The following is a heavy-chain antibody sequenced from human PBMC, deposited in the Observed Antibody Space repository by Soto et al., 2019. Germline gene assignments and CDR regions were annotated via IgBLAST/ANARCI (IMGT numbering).Heavy chain of an antibody. CDR1: GYTFTSYG. CDR2: ISAYNGNT. CDR3: ARDPNAVAVPDY. Sequence: QVQLVQSGAEVKKPGASVKVSCKASGYTFTSYGISWVREAPGQGLEWMGWISAYNGNTNYEQKLQSRVNMTRDTSTSTAYMELRSLRSDDTAVYYCARDPNAVAVPDYWGQGTLVTVSS. V-gene: IGHV1-18*01. J-gene: IGHJ4*02. D-gene: IGHD6-19*01.